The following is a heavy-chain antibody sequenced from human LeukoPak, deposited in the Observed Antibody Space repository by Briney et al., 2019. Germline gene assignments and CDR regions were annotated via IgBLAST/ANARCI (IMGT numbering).Heavy chain of an antibody. V-gene: IGHV3-7*01. CDR3: VSEGYNYYGMDV. CDR1: GFIFTDYW. Sequence: GGSLRLSCAASGFIFTDYWMNWVRQAPGKGLEWVANIKEDGSERNYVDSVKGRFTISRDNAKNSLYLQMNSLRVADTAVYYCVSEGYNYYGMDVWGQGTTVTVSS. J-gene: IGHJ6*02. CDR2: IKEDGSER.